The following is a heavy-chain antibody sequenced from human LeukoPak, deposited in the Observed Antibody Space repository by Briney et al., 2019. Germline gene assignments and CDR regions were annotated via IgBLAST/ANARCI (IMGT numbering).Heavy chain of an antibody. CDR2: ISSSGSTI. V-gene: IGHV3-11*01. J-gene: IGHJ4*02. CDR3: ASGVAVAGYYFDY. Sequence: GGSLRLSCAASGFTFSDYYMSWIRQAPGKGLEWVSYISSSGSTIYYADSVKGRFTISRDNAKNSLYLQMNSLRAEDMAVYYCASGVAVAGYYFDYWGQGTLVTVSS. D-gene: IGHD6-19*01. CDR1: GFTFSDYY.